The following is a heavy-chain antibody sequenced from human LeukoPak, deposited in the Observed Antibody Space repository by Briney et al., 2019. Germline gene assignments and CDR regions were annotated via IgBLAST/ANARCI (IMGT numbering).Heavy chain of an antibody. V-gene: IGHV4-4*07. CDR3: ARYGQWLPYHFDY. CDR2: IYTSGST. D-gene: IGHD6-19*01. Sequence: SETLSLTCTVSGGSISSYYWSWIRQSAGEGLKGIGRIYTSGSTNYNPSLKSRVTISVDKSKNQFSLKLSSVTAADTGVYYCARYGQWLPYHFDYWGQGTLVTVSS. CDR1: GGSISSYY. J-gene: IGHJ4*02.